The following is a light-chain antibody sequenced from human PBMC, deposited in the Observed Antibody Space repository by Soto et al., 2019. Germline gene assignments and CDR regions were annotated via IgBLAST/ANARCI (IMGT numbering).Light chain of an antibody. CDR1: SHDVGRYDY. CDR3: NSYTSSNTLV. Sequence: HSALTQPASVSGSPGQSITISCTGTSHDVGRYDYVSWYQQHPGKAPKILIYEVTYRPSGVSNRFSASKSGNTASLTISGLQPEGEADYYCNSYTSSNTLVFGTGTKVTVL. CDR2: EVT. J-gene: IGLJ1*01. V-gene: IGLV2-14*01.